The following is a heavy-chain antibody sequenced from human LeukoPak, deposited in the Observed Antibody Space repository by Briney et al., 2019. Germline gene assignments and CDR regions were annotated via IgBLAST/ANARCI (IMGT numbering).Heavy chain of an antibody. J-gene: IGHJ4*02. D-gene: IGHD6-19*01. Sequence: SETLSLTCTVSGGSISSGSYYWSWIRQPAGKGLEWIGRIYTSGSTNYNPSLKSRVTISVDTSKNQFSLKLSSVTAADTAIYYCAGIAVAGTKFDYWGQGTLVTVSS. CDR1: GGSISSGSYY. V-gene: IGHV4-61*02. CDR3: AGIAVAGTKFDY. CDR2: IYTSGST.